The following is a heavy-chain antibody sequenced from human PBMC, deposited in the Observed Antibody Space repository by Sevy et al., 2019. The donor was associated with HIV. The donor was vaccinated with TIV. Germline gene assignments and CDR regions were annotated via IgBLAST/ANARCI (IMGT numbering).Heavy chain of an antibody. J-gene: IGHJ6*02. CDR3: ARSGGYSDYGMDV. D-gene: IGHD5-12*01. CDR2: AGPAGDP. Sequence: GGSLRLSCVASGFTFSSYDMHWVRQVTGKGLEWVSGAGPAGDPFYPGSVKGRFTISRENAKNSFYLQMNSLRAGDTAVYYCARSGGYSDYGMDVWGQGTTVTVS. V-gene: IGHV3-13*05. CDR1: GFTFSSYD.